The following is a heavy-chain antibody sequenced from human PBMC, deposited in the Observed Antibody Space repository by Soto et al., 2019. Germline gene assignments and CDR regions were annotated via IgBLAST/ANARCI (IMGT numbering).Heavy chain of an antibody. D-gene: IGHD2-15*01. J-gene: IGHJ5*02. CDR3: ARAYCSGGSCWAWSNWFDP. V-gene: IGHV4-39*01. Sequence: PSETLSLTCTVSGGSISSRGYYWGWIRQPPGKGLEWIGTIYYSGSTYYNPSLKSRVTISVDTSKNQFSLQLNSVTPEDTAVYYCARAYCSGGSCWAWSNWFDPWGQGTLVTVPS. CDR1: GGSISSRGYY. CDR2: IYYSGST.